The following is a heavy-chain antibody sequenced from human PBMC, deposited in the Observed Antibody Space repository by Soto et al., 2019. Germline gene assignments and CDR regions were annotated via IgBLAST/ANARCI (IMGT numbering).Heavy chain of an antibody. CDR3: SRHELGYYYRFDN. J-gene: IGHJ4*02. CDR2: INYSGNT. Sequence: SETLSLTCTVSGDSISNSRYYWDWIRQPPEKEVEWIGNINYSGNTFYNPSLQGRVTISVDTSKNQFSLKLSSVTTADTAVYYCSRHELGYYYRFDNWGQGALVTVSS. V-gene: IGHV4-39*01. D-gene: IGHD5-12*01. CDR1: GDSISNSRYY.